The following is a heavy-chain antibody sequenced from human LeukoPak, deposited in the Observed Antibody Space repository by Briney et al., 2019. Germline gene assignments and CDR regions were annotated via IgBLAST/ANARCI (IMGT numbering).Heavy chain of an antibody. D-gene: IGHD2-2*01. J-gene: IGHJ4*02. CDR2: XXXDXSNK. CDR3: ARDTLGYCSSTSCYNAMFDY. Sequence: SLRLSCAAXXXXXSXXAMHXXRXAPXXXXEXXXVXXXDXSNKYYADSVKGRFTISRDNSKNTLYPQMNSLRAEDTAVYYCARDTLGYCSSTSCYNAMFDYWGQGTLVTVSS. CDR1: XXXXSXXA. V-gene: IGHV3-30-3*01.